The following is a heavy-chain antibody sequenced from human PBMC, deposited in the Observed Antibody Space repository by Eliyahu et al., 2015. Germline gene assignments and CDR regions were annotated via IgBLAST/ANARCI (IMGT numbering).Heavy chain of an antibody. CDR1: GFSFXXYX. Sequence: QVQLVESGGGVVQPGGSLXXSCAASGFSFXXYXIXWXRQAPGKGLEWVAFIRYDGTNKYYADSVKGRFTISRDNSKNTLYLQMNSLRAEDTAVYYCAKAPTGCSAGSCYSHMDFFDYWGQGTLVTVSS. V-gene: IGHV3-30*02. CDR2: IRYDGTNK. D-gene: IGHD2-15*01. CDR3: AKAPTGCSAGSCYSHMDFFDY. J-gene: IGHJ4*02.